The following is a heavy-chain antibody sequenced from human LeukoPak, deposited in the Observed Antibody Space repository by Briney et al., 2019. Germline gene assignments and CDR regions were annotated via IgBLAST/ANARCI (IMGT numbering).Heavy chain of an antibody. D-gene: IGHD3-22*01. CDR2: ISGIGTST. CDR1: GFTFSSYA. Sequence: GGSLRLSCAASGFTFSSYAMSWVRQAPGKGLEWVLGISGIGTSTYYADSVKGRFTISRDNSKNTLSLQIIGLRAEDTAVYYCARDGYYYGFAYWGQGILVSVSS. V-gene: IGHV3-23*01. CDR3: ARDGYYYGFAY. J-gene: IGHJ4*02.